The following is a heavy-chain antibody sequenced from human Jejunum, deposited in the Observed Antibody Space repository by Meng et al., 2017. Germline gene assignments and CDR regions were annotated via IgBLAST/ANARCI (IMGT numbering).Heavy chain of an antibody. Sequence: GGSLRLSCAASGFTFSTAWFSWVRQAPGKGLEWVGHIKSKTHGGTTDYPAPVKDRFTIPRDDSRNTVYLQMNSLKAEDTAVYHCTDGLNLWGQGTVVTVSS. V-gene: IGHV3-15*01. CDR2: IKSKTHGGTT. CDR1: GFTFSTAW. J-gene: IGHJ3*01. D-gene: IGHD4-17*01. CDR3: TDGLNL.